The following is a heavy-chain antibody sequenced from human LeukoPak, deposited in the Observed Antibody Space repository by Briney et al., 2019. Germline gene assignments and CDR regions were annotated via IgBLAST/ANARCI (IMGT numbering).Heavy chain of an antibody. J-gene: IGHJ4*02. D-gene: IGHD4-17*01. V-gene: IGHV5-51*01. Sequence: RGESLKISCKGSGYRFTSYWIGWVRQMPGKGLEWMGIIYPGDSDTRYSPSFQGQVTISADKSISTAYLQWSSLKASDTAMYYCASTTVTSSELYYFDYWGQGTLVTVSS. CDR2: IYPGDSDT. CDR1: GYRFTSYW. CDR3: ASTTVTSSELYYFDY.